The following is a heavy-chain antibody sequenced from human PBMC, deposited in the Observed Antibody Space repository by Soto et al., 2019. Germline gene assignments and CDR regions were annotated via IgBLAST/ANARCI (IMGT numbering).Heavy chain of an antibody. CDR1: GFTFSSYA. J-gene: IGHJ6*02. CDR3: ARRIPFGYGMDV. V-gene: IGHV3-64*01. Sequence: GWSLRLSCAASGFTFSSYAMHWVRQAPGKGLEYVSSITSNGGNTDYASSVKGRFTISRDNSKNTLYLQMGSLRAEDMAVYYCARRIPFGYGMDVWAQGTTVXVSS. D-gene: IGHD2-21*01. CDR2: ITSNGGNT.